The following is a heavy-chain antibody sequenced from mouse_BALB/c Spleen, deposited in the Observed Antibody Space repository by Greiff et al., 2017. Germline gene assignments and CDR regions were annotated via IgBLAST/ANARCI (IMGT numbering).Heavy chain of an antibody. Sequence: EVQLQQSGAELVRPGALVKLSCKASGFNITDYYMHWVKQRPEQGLEWIGWIDPENGNTIYDPKFQGKASITADTSSNTAYLQLSSLTSEDTAVYYCARQSYYGNYAWFAYWGQGTLVTVSA. CDR1: GFNITDYY. V-gene: IGHV14-1*02. J-gene: IGHJ3*01. CDR2: IDPENGNT. D-gene: IGHD2-10*01. CDR3: ARQSYYGNYAWFAY.